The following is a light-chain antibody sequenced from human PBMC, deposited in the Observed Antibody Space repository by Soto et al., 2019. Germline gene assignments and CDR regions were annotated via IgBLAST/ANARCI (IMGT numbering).Light chain of an antibody. CDR2: QIS. Sequence: ALTQPASMSWSPGQSITISCTGTSSDVGGYNYVSWYQHHPGTAPKLIIYQISHRPSGVSNRFSGSKSGNTASLTISGLQAEDEADYYCSSYISTNTLPYVFGTGTKVTVL. CDR1: SSDVGGYNY. CDR3: SSYISTNTLPYV. J-gene: IGLJ1*01. V-gene: IGLV2-14*01.